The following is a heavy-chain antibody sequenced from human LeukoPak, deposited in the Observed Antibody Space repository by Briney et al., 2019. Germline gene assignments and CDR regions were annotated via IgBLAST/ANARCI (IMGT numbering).Heavy chain of an antibody. CDR3: ARPYYDTSGSYFDY. Sequence: ASVKVSCKASGYMFTGYYLHWVRQAPGQGLEWMGWISVYNGNTNYAQKFQGRVTMTTDTSTSTAYMELRSLRSDDTAVYYCARPYYDTSGSYFDYWGQGTLVTVSS. V-gene: IGHV1-18*04. D-gene: IGHD3-22*01. J-gene: IGHJ4*02. CDR2: ISVYNGNT. CDR1: GYMFTGYY.